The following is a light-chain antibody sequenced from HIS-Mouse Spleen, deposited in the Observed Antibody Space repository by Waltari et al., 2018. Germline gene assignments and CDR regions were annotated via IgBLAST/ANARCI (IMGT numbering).Light chain of an antibody. CDR1: SSDVGSYNL. V-gene: IGLV2-23*01. CDR2: EGR. Sequence: QSALTQPASVSGSPGQSITISCTGTSSDVGSYNLVSWYQQHPGKAPKLMFYEGRKRPSGVSNRCSGSTSGNTASLTISGLQAEDEADYYCCSYAGSSTWVFGGGTKLTVL. CDR3: CSYAGSSTWV. J-gene: IGLJ3*02.